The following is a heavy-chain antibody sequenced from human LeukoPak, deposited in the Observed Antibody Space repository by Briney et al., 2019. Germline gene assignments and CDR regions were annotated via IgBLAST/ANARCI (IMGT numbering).Heavy chain of an antibody. D-gene: IGHD4-17*01. Sequence: SQTLSLTCAISGDSVSSNSAAWNWIRQSPSRGPEWLGRTYYRSKWSNDYAVSVKSRITINPDTSKNQFSLQLNSVTPEDTAVYYCARSGITTVTMRTFDYWGQGTLVTVYS. J-gene: IGHJ4*02. CDR3: ARSGITTVTMRTFDY. CDR1: GDSVSSNSAA. V-gene: IGHV6-1*01. CDR2: TYYRSKWSN.